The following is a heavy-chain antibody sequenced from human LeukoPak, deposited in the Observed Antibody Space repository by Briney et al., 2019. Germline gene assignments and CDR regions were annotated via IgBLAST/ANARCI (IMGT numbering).Heavy chain of an antibody. V-gene: IGHV3-11*01. J-gene: IGHJ4*02. CDR1: GFIFSDYS. CDR2: ITRSGSNI. Sequence: GGSLRLSCVASGFIFSDYSMIWLRQAPGKGREWVSYITRSGSNIYHADSVKGRFTISRDNAKNSLYLQMNSLRAEDTAVYYCGRDIRVIDGLRYFDYWGQGTLVTVSS. D-gene: IGHD1-20*01. CDR3: GRDIRVIDGLRYFDY.